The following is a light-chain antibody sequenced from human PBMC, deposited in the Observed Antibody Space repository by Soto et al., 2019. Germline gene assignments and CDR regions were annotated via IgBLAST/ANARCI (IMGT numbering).Light chain of an antibody. Sequence: DIQMTQSPSTRSASVGDRVTITCLASQSISSWLAWYQQKPGKAPKLLISAASTLQSGVPSRFSGSGSGTEFTLTISSLQPEDFATYYCQQLNNYPRTFGQGTKVDIK. CDR2: AAS. CDR1: QSISSW. CDR3: QQLNNYPRT. J-gene: IGKJ1*01. V-gene: IGKV1-9*01.